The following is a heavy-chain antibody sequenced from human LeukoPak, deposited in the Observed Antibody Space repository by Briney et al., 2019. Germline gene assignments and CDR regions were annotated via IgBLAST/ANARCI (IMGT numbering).Heavy chain of an antibody. D-gene: IGHD2-15*01. Sequence: SETLSLTCAVYGGSFSGYYWSWIRQPPGKGLEWIGEINHSGSTNYNPSLRSRVTISVDTSKNQFSLKLSSVTAADTAVYYCARGLSAIVYWGQGTLVTVSS. CDR2: INHSGST. CDR1: GGSFSGYY. CDR3: ARGLSAIVY. V-gene: IGHV4-34*01. J-gene: IGHJ4*02.